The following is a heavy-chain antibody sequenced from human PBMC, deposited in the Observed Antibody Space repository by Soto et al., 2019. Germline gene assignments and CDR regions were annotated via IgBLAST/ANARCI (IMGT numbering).Heavy chain of an antibody. D-gene: IGHD1-1*01. CDR1: GASISGFY. CDR2: IYATGTT. CDR3: VRDGTKTLRDWFDP. Sequence: PSETLSLTCTVSGASISGFYWSWIRKSAGKGLEWIGRIYATGTTDYNPSLKSRVMMSVDTSKKQFSLKLRSVTATDTAVYYCVRDGTKTLRDWFDPWGQGISVTVSS. V-gene: IGHV4-4*07. J-gene: IGHJ5*02.